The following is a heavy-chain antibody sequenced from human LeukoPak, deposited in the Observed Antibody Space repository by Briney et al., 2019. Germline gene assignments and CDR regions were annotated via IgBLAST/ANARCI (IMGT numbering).Heavy chain of an antibody. D-gene: IGHD5-12*01. Sequence: GGSLRLSCAASGFTFSSYGMHWVRQAPGKGLEWVAAISYDGSNKYYADSVKGRFTISRDNSKNTLYLQMNSLRAEDTAVYYCAKDLKPLSGYDLQFDYWGQGTLVTVSS. CDR1: GFTFSSYG. V-gene: IGHV3-30*18. CDR3: AKDLKPLSGYDLQFDY. J-gene: IGHJ4*02. CDR2: ISYDGSNK.